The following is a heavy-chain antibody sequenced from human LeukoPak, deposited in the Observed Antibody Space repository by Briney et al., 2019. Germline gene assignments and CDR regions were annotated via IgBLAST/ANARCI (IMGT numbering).Heavy chain of an antibody. V-gene: IGHV1-69*13. CDR1: GGTFSSYA. CDR3: ARGDDYGGNPITFDI. Sequence: SVKVSCKASGGTFSSYAISWVRQAPGQGLEWMGGIIPIFGTANYAQKFQGRVTITADESTSTAYMELSSLRSEDTAVYYCARGDDYGGNPITFDIWGQGTMVTVSS. CDR2: IIPIFGTA. J-gene: IGHJ3*02. D-gene: IGHD4-23*01.